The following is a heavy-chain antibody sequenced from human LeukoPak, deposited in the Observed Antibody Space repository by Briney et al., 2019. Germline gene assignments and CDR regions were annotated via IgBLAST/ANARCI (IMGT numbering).Heavy chain of an antibody. D-gene: IGHD3-10*01. CDR1: GGSISSYY. J-gene: IGHJ4*02. Sequence: SETLSLTCTVSGGSISSYYWSWIRQPPGKGLEWIGYIYYSESTHYNPSLKSRVTISVDTSKNQFSLKLSSVAAADTAVYYCARFYGSGSYYFDYWGQGTLVTVSS. CDR2: IYYSEST. CDR3: ARFYGSGSYYFDY. V-gene: IGHV4-59*01.